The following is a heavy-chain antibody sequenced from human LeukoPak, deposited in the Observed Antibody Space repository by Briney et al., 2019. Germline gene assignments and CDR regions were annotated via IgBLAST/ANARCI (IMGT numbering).Heavy chain of an antibody. Sequence: GGSLRLSCAASGLTFSDYTMTWVRQAPGKGLEWVSYITSSSGYIYYADSVKGRFTISRDNAKNSLYLQMNSLRAEDTAVYYCARYSVVPGDYWGQGTLVTVSS. D-gene: IGHD2-2*01. CDR1: GLTFSDYT. V-gene: IGHV3-21*01. CDR2: ITSSSGYI. J-gene: IGHJ4*02. CDR3: ARYSVVPGDY.